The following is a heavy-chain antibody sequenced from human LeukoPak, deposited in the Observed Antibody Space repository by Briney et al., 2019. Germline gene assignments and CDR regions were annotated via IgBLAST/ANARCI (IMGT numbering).Heavy chain of an antibody. Sequence: GGSLRLSCAASGFTFSSYEMNWVRQAPGKGLEWVSYISSSGSTIYYADSVRGRFTVSRDNPKNTLYLQMDGLRAEDTAVYSCARANYGSGTNYKGDGLDIWGQGTMVTVSS. CDR3: ARANYGSGTNYKGDGLDI. D-gene: IGHD3-10*01. CDR1: GFTFSSYE. V-gene: IGHV3-48*03. J-gene: IGHJ3*02. CDR2: ISSSGSTI.